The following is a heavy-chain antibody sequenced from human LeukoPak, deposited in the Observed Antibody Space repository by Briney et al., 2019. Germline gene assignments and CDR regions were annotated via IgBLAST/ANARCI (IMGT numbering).Heavy chain of an antibody. D-gene: IGHD3-3*01. CDR2: IIPIFGTA. Sequence: GSSVKVSCKASGGTFSSYAISWVRQAPGQGLEWMGGIIPIFGTANYAQKFQGRVTITADESTSTAYMELSSLRSEDTAVYYCARAGVFGVVINYYYYGMDVWGQGTTVTVSS. CDR3: ARAGVFGVVINYYYYGMDV. V-gene: IGHV1-69*01. CDR1: GGTFSSYA. J-gene: IGHJ6*02.